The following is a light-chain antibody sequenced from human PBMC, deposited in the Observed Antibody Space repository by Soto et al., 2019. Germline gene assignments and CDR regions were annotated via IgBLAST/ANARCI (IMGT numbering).Light chain of an antibody. CDR1: QSVGRN. J-gene: IGKJ2*01. Sequence: IVMTQSPATLSVSPGETAALSCRAGQSVGRNFAWYQQKPGQAPRLLIYGASTRATDIPARFRGSGSGTEYTLTISSLQSEDFAIYYCQQYNKWPYTFGQGTKLEIK. CDR3: QQYNKWPYT. V-gene: IGKV3-15*01. CDR2: GAS.